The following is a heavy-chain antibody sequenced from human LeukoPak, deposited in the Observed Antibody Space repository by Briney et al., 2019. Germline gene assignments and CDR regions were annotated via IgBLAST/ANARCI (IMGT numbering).Heavy chain of an antibody. D-gene: IGHD3-22*01. CDR3: ARERIGYDSSGYLDY. CDR1: GFTFSSYA. CDR2: ISYDGSNK. J-gene: IGHJ4*02. Sequence: GGSLRLSCAASGFTFSSYAMHWVRQAPGKGLEWVAVISYDGSNKYYADSVKGRFTISRDNSKNTLYLQMNSLRAEDTAVYYCARERIGYDSSGYLDYWGQGTLVTVSS. V-gene: IGHV3-30-3*01.